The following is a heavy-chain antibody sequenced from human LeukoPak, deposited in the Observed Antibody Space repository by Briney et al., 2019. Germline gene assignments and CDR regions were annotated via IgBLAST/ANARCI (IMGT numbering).Heavy chain of an antibody. J-gene: IGHJ3*02. Sequence: PSETLSLPCTVSGGSISSSSYYWGWIRQPPGKGLEWIGSIYYSGSTYYNPSLKSRVTISVDTSKNQFSLKLSSVTAADTAVYYCAGQFPITMIVVVIGDAFDIWGQGTMVTVSS. CDR1: GGSISSSSYY. CDR3: AGQFPITMIVVVIGDAFDI. V-gene: IGHV4-39*01. D-gene: IGHD3-22*01. CDR2: IYYSGST.